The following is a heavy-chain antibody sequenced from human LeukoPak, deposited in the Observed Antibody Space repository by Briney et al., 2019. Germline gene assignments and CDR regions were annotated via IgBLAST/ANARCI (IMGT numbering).Heavy chain of an antibody. J-gene: IGHJ3*02. V-gene: IGHV1-8*01. CDR3: ARYYYDSSGSTSGLGAFDI. Sequence: GASVKVSCKTSGYTFTSFDINWVRQATGQGLEWMGWLNPNNGNTAYAEKFQGRVTMTRNPSISTAYMELSSLRSDDTAVYYCARYYYDSSGSTSGLGAFDIWGQGTMVTVSS. CDR2: LNPNNGNT. CDR1: GYTFTSFD. D-gene: IGHD3-22*01.